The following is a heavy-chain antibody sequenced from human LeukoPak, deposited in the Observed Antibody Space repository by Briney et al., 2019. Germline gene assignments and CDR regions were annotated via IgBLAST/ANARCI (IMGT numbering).Heavy chain of an antibody. V-gene: IGHV3-7*04. CDR1: GFTFSSYW. Sequence: GGSLRLSCAASGFTFSSYWMSWVRQAPGKGLEWVAIINQDGSGKQYVDSVRGRFAISRDNAENSLYLQVNSLKAEDTAVYYCGRFTRSGDSVYWGQGTLVTVSS. CDR2: INQDGSGK. J-gene: IGHJ4*02. D-gene: IGHD7-27*01. CDR3: GRFTRSGDSVY.